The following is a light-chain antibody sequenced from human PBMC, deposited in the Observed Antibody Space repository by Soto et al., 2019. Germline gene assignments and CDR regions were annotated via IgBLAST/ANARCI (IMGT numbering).Light chain of an antibody. CDR1: QDISNY. CDR3: QNCKSAVFT. CDR2: GAT. J-gene: IGKJ3*01. Sequence: DIQMTQSPSSLSASVGDRVTITCRASQDISNYLAWYQQRPGKVPKLLIYGATTLQPGVPSRFSGSGSGTDFTLTISSLQPEDVATYYCQNCKSAVFTFGHGTKVDIK. V-gene: IGKV1-27*01.